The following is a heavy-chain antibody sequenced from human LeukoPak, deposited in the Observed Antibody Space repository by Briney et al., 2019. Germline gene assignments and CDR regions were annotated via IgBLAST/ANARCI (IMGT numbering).Heavy chain of an antibody. D-gene: IGHD2-2*01. CDR3: SRTESQLPRGLHGFDY. CDR2: INHSGST. Sequence: SETLSLTCAVYGGSFSGYYWSWIRQPPGKGLEWIGEINHSGSTNYNPSLKSRVTISVDTSKNQFSLKLSSVTAADTAVYYCSRTESQLPRGLHGFDYWGQGTLVTVSS. V-gene: IGHV4-34*01. CDR1: GGSFSGYY. J-gene: IGHJ4*02.